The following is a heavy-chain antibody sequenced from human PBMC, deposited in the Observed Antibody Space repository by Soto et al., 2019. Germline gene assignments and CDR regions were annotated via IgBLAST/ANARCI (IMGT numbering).Heavy chain of an antibody. V-gene: IGHV2-5*02. CDR3: AHVYWAASGTRYYFDY. D-gene: IGHD1-7*01. CDR2: IYWDDDK. Sequence: QITLKESGPTLVKPTQTLTLTCTFSGFSFSIDGMGVGWIRQPPRKALEWLALIYWDDDKRFSPSQKSRLTITKDGSRNQVVLTLTNMDPADTATYYCAHVYWAASGTRYYFDYWGQGTLVTVSS. J-gene: IGHJ4*02. CDR1: GFSFSIDGMG.